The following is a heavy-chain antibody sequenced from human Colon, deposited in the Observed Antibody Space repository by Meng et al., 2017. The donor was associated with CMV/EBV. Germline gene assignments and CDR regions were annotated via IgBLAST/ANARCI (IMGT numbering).Heavy chain of an antibody. Sequence: VSGGSITGAYYWSWIRQYPGRGLEWIGYIYHSGSTYYNPSLRGRLTISVDTSKNQFSLMLNSVTAADTALHYCARHTNDYSEYYFDYWGPGTLVTVSS. CDR3: ARHTNDYSEYYFDY. V-gene: IGHV4-31*02. D-gene: IGHD4-11*01. CDR2: IYHSGST. CDR1: GGSITGAYY. J-gene: IGHJ4*02.